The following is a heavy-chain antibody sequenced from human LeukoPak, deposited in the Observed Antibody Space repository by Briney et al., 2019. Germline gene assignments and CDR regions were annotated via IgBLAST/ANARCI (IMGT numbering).Heavy chain of an antibody. D-gene: IGHD2-2*01. V-gene: IGHV4-4*07. Sequence: SETLSLTCTVSGGSISSYYWSWIRQPAGKGLEWIGRIYTSGSTNYNPSLKSRVTMSVDTSKNQLSLKLSSVTAADTAVYYCARRYCSSTSCWWDWFDPWGQGTLVTVSS. CDR3: ARRYCSSTSCWWDWFDP. CDR2: IYTSGST. J-gene: IGHJ5*02. CDR1: GGSISSYY.